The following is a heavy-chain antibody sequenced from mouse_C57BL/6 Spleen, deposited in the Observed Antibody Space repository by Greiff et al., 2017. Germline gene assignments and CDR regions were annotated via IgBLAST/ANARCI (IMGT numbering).Heavy chain of an antibody. D-gene: IGHD1-1*01. J-gene: IGHJ1*03. CDR2: IYPGSGST. CDR3: ARSGDYYGSGDWYFDV. Sequence: VQLQQPGAELVKPGASVKMSCKASGYTFTSYWITWVKQRPGQGLEWIGDIYPGSGSTNYNEKFKSKATLTVDTSSSTAYMQLSSLTSEDSAVYYCARSGDYYGSGDWYFDVWGTGTTVTVSS. CDR1: GYTFTSYW. V-gene: IGHV1-55*01.